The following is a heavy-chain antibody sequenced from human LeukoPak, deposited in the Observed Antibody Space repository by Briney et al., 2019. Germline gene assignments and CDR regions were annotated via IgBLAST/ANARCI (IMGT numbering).Heavy chain of an antibody. Sequence: GGSLRLSCAASGFSFSTTWMTWVRQTPGKGLELVANINIDGSQRYHADSVEGRFTISRDNVKNTLYLQMSSLRVEDTAVYYCARDPGWGALDYWGQGALVTVSS. V-gene: IGHV3-7*03. CDR2: INIDGSQR. CDR3: ARDPGWGALDY. J-gene: IGHJ4*02. D-gene: IGHD3-16*01. CDR1: GFSFSTTW.